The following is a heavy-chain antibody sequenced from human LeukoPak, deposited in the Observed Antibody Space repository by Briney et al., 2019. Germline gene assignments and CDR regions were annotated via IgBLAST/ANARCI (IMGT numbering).Heavy chain of an antibody. V-gene: IGHV4-34*01. CDR3: VSDSSGYSQGFDAFDI. Sequence: PSETLSLTCAVYGGSFSGYYWSWIRQPPGKGLEWIGETNHSGSTNYNPSLKSRVTISVDTSKNQFSLKLSSVTAADTAVYYCVSDSSGYSQGFDAFDIWGQGTMVTVSS. CDR1: GGSFSGYY. J-gene: IGHJ3*02. D-gene: IGHD3-22*01. CDR2: TNHSGST.